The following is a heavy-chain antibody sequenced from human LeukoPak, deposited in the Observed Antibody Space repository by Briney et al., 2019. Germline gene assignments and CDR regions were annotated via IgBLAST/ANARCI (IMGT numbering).Heavy chain of an antibody. CDR1: GGSISSYY. CDR2: IYTSGNT. Sequence: PSETLSLTCTVSGGSISSYYCSWIRQPAGKGLEWIGRIYTSGNTNYNPSLKSRVTMSVDTSKNQFSLKLSSVTAADTAVYYCARDGLDCSGGSCFDLWGRGTLVTVSS. CDR3: ARDGLDCSGGSCFDL. D-gene: IGHD2-15*01. J-gene: IGHJ2*01. V-gene: IGHV4-4*07.